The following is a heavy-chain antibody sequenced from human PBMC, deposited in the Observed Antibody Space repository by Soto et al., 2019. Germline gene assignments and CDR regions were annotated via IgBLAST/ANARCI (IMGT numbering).Heavy chain of an antibody. Sequence: LRLSCAASGFTFSSYAMSWVRQAPGKGLEWVSAISGSGGSTYYADSVKGRFTISRDNSKNTLYLQMNSLRAEDTAVYYCAKPNYDFWSGYYSWFDPWGQGTLVTVSS. CDR3: AKPNYDFWSGYYSWFDP. D-gene: IGHD3-3*01. CDR2: ISGSGGST. CDR1: GFTFSSYA. J-gene: IGHJ5*02. V-gene: IGHV3-23*01.